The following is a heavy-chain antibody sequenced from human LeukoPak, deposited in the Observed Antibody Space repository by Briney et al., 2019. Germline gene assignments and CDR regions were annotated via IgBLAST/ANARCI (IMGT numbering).Heavy chain of an antibody. CDR2: SYTSGST. CDR1: GGSISSYY. D-gene: IGHD6-19*01. V-gene: IGHV4-4*07. CDR3: ARGLLIAVAGTEAFDY. Sequence: SETLSLTCTVSGGSISSYYWIWMRQPAGKGLEGIGRSYTSGSTNYNPSLKSRVTMSVDTSKNQFSLKLSSVTAADTAVYYCARGLLIAVAGTEAFDYWGQGNLVTVSS. J-gene: IGHJ4*02.